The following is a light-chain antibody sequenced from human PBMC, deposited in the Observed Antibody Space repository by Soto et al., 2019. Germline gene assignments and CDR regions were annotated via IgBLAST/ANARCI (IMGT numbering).Light chain of an antibody. CDR1: QSIGTY. V-gene: IGKV1-39*01. Sequence: IQMTPSPSSLSASVGARVSITCQASQSIGTYLHWYQQKPGKAPKLLIYAASNLQSGVPSRFSGSGSGTDFTLTMNSLQPEDFATYYCQQGYSTPWTFGQGTKVDIK. CDR3: QQGYSTPWT. J-gene: IGKJ1*01. CDR2: AAS.